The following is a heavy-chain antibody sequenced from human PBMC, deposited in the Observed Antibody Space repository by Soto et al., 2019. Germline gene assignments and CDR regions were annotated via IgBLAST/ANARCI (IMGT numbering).Heavy chain of an antibody. CDR1: GYTFTNNA. CDR2: LNAGNSNR. V-gene: IGHV1-3*01. J-gene: IGHJ3*02. D-gene: IGHD3-16*02. CDR3: ARGDDFVWGSYRSDAFDI. Sequence: ASVKVSCKASGYTFTNNAIHWVRQAPGQRLEWLGWLNAGNSNREYSQKFQGRIIMTKDTSASTAYMERSSLISEDTAVYYCARGDDFVWGSYRSDAFDIWGQGTMVTVSS.